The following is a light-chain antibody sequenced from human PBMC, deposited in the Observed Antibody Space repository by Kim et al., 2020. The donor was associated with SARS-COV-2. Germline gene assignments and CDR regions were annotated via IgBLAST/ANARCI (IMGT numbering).Light chain of an antibody. V-gene: IGKV1-39*01. CDR3: QQSHTTPLLT. CDR2: AAS. J-gene: IGKJ4*01. Sequence: DIQMTQSPSSLAASVGDRVTIACRASQSISTYLNWYQQKPGKAPKLLIYAASSLQSRVPSRFSGSGSGTDFTLTISSLQPEDFATYYCQQSHTTPLLTFGGGTKVDIK. CDR1: QSISTY.